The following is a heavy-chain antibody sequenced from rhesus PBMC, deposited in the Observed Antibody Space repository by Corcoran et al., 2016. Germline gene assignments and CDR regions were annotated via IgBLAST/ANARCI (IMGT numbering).Heavy chain of an antibody. CDR1: GASVSGDW. D-gene: IGHD2-39*01. CDR3: ASNIVAATFDN. Sequence: QVQLQESGPGLVKPSETLSLTCAVSGASVSGDWWTWIRQAPGKGLEWIGEINGNSGTNKYNPPLNSRVTNSKDVSNNQLSLKLNSVTAADTAVYYCASNIVAATFDNWGQGVLVTVSS. CDR2: INGNSGTN. V-gene: IGHV4-80*01. J-gene: IGHJ4*01.